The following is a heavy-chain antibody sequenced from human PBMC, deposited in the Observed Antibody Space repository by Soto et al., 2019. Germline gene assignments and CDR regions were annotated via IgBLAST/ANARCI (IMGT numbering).Heavy chain of an antibody. V-gene: IGHV3-48*02. Sequence: VQLVESGGGLVQPGGSLRLSCAASGFTFSSYSMNWVRQAPGKGLEWVSYISSSSSTIYYADSVKGRFTISRDNAKNSLYLQMNSLRDEDTAVYYCARDRGYCISTSCYVGYFDYWGQGALVTVSS. D-gene: IGHD2-2*03. CDR1: GFTFSSYS. J-gene: IGHJ4*02. CDR2: ISSSSSTI. CDR3: ARDRGYCISTSCYVGYFDY.